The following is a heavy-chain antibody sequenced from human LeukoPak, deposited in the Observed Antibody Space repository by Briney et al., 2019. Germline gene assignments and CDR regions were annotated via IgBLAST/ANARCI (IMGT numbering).Heavy chain of an antibody. CDR3: AKRKQSGPFDY. CDR2: ISGSGGST. D-gene: IGHD2-15*01. J-gene: IGHJ4*02. V-gene: IGHV3-23*01. CDR1: GFTFSSYA. Sequence: GGSLRLSCAASGFTFSSYARSWVHQAPGKGLEWVSAISGSGGSTYYADSVKGRFTISRDNSKNTLYLQMNSLRAEDTAVYYCAKRKQSGPFDYWGQGTLVTVSS.